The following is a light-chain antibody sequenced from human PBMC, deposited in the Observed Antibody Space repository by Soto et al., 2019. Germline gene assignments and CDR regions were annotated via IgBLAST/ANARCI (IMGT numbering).Light chain of an antibody. J-gene: IGKJ5*01. Sequence: THSPAPRSASHGDSAPLPCRASQSVSSNLAWYQQKPGQPPRLLIYGVSKRATGIPDRFSGSGSATDFTVTISSLEPEDFAVYYCQQRRKWPTTFGQGTRLEIK. CDR3: QQRRKWPTT. CDR2: GVS. CDR1: QSVSSN. V-gene: IGKV3-11*01.